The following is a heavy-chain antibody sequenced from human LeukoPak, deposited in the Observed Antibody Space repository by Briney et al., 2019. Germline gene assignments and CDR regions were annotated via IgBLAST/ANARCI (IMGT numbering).Heavy chain of an antibody. Sequence: ASVKVSCKASGYTFTSYGISWVRQAPGQGLEWMGWISAYNGNTNYAQKLQGRVTMTTDTSTSTAYMELSSLRSEDTAVYYCARSIVVVPAATYYFDYWGQGTLVTVSS. D-gene: IGHD2-2*01. CDR3: ARSIVVVPAATYYFDY. V-gene: IGHV1-18*01. CDR2: ISAYNGNT. J-gene: IGHJ4*02. CDR1: GYTFTSYG.